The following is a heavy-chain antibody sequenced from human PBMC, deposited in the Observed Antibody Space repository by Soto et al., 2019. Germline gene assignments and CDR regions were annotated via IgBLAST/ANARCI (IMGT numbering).Heavy chain of an antibody. V-gene: IGHV4-39*01. CDR3: ARRAEEVTGVSYYYYGMDV. CDR1: GGPISSSSYY. D-gene: IGHD5-18*01. CDR2: IYYSGST. Sequence: SETLSLPCTVSGGPISSSSYYWGWCRQPPGKGQEWIGSIYYSGSTYYNPSLKSRVTISVDTSKNQFSLKLSSVTAADTAVYYCARRAEEVTGVSYYYYGMDVWGQGTTVTVSS. J-gene: IGHJ6*02.